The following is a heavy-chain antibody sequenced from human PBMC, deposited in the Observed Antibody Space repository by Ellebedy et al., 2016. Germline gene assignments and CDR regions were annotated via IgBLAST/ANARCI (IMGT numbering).Heavy chain of an antibody. V-gene: IGHV3-15*01. D-gene: IGHD5-18*01. CDR2: IKSKRDAETT. J-gene: IGHJ4*02. Sequence: GGSLRLSCAASGFPFRTTWMNWLRQAPGKGLEWVGRIKSKRDAETTDYAAPVNGRFTISRDDSRDTLYLQMNSLRTEDTAVYYCATDGLNRYSFGYVYPDHWGQGALVTVSS. CDR3: ATDGLNRYSFGYVYPDH. CDR1: GFPFRTTW.